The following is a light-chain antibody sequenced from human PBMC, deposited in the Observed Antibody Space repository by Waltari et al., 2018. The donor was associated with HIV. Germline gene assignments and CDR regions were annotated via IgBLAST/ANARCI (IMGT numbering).Light chain of an antibody. J-gene: IGKJ2*01. CDR1: QSVRSGY. CDR2: GES. Sequence: EIVLTQSPGILSLSPGERATLSCRASQSVRSGYLAWYQHKPGQAPRLLIYGESSRATGILDRFSGSGSGTDFTLSINRLEPEDFAVYFCQQFYRPPYAFGQGTKLEIK. V-gene: IGKV3-20*01. CDR3: QQFYRPPYA.